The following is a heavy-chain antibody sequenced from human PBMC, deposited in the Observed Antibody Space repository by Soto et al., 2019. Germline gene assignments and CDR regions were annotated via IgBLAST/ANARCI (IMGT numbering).Heavy chain of an antibody. V-gene: IGHV3-15*01. CDR3: TPLASGNYGYDF. CDR1: GFACSDAS. CDR2: IKTKSSGGTT. J-gene: IGHJ4*02. D-gene: IGHD3-3*01. Sequence: DVQLVESGGDLVKPGGSLRLSCAASGFACSDASMSWVRQAPGKGLEWVGRIKTKSSGGTTDYAAPVKGRFTISRDDSKNTVYLQMDTLKAEDTAVYSCTPLASGNYGYDFWGQGTLITVSS.